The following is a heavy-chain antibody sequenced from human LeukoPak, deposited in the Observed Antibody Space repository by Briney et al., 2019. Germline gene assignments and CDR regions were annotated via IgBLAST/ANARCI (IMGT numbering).Heavy chain of an antibody. CDR3: ARGRLRYCSSTSCYTDAFDI. J-gene: IGHJ3*02. CDR2: IYTSGST. Sequence: SETLSLTCTVSGGSISSYYWSWIRQPAGKGLEWIGRIYTSGSTNYNPSLKSRVTISVDTSKNQFSLKLSSVTAADTAVYYCARGRLRYCSSTSCYTDAFDIWGQGTMVTVSS. CDR1: GGSISSYY. V-gene: IGHV4-4*07. D-gene: IGHD2-2*02.